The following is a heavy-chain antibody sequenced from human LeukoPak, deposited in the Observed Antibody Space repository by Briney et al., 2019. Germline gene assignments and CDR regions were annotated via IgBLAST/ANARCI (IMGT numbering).Heavy chain of an antibody. CDR3: ARDRGGGHMDV. CDR2: ISSSSSTI. CDR1: GFTFSTYS. D-gene: IGHD2-15*01. Sequence: GGSLRLSCAASGFTFSTYSMNWVRQAPGKGLEWLSHISSSSSTIYYADSVKGRFTISRDNAKNTLYLQMNSLRAEDTAVYYCARDRGGGHMDVWGKGTTVTISS. V-gene: IGHV3-48*04. J-gene: IGHJ6*03.